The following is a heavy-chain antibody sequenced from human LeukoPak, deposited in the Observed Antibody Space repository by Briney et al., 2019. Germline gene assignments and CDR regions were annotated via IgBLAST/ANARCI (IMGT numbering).Heavy chain of an antibody. D-gene: IGHD3-3*01. CDR1: GFSFSNYA. CDR2: ISDGGTNK. V-gene: IGHV3-30-3*01. CDR3: ARDSRDKLRFLEWFHETLDL. Sequence: GGSLRLSCAASGFSFSNYAMHWVRQTPGKGLEWVAVISDGGTNKNYADSVKGRFTIFRDKSKSTLYLQMHSLRAEDTAVYYCARDSRDKLRFLEWFHETLDLWGQGTLVTVSS. J-gene: IGHJ5*02.